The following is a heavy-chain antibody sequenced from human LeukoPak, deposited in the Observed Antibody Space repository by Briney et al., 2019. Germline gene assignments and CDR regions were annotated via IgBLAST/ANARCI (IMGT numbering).Heavy chain of an antibody. Sequence: PSETLSLTCTVSIDSISTSNYYCGCVRQPPGEALEWIGNIFYSGSTYYSPSLKSRFTISLDTSRNQFSMKLNSVTAADKAVYYCAKSNGYGLIDIWGQGTMVSVSS. CDR1: IDSISTSNYY. CDR2: IFYSGST. D-gene: IGHD3-22*01. V-gene: IGHV4-39*07. CDR3: AKSNGYGLIDI. J-gene: IGHJ3*02.